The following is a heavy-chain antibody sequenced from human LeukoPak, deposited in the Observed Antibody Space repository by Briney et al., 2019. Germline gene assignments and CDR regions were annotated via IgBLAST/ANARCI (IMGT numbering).Heavy chain of an antibody. J-gene: IGHJ6*03. CDR2: ISAYNGNT. CDR3: ARSGLQYYYYYMDV. V-gene: IGHV1-18*01. Sequence: ASVKVSCKASGYTFTSYGISWVRQAPGQGLEWMGWISAYNGNTNYAQKLQGRVTVTTDTSTSTASMELRSLRSDDTAVYYCARSGLQYYYYYMDVWGKGTTVTVSS. CDR1: GYTFTSYG. D-gene: IGHD5-24*01.